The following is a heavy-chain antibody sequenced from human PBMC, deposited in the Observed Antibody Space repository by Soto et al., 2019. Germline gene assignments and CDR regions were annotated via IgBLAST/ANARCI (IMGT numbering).Heavy chain of an antibody. D-gene: IGHD3-10*01. CDR2: ISYDGSNK. V-gene: IGHV3-30-3*01. CDR1: GFTFSSYA. J-gene: IGHJ4*02. Sequence: QVQLVESGGGVVQPGRSLRLSCAASGFTFSSYAMHWVRQAPGKGLEWVAVISYDGSNKYYADSVKGRFTISRDNSKNTLYLQMNSLRAEDTAVYYCATAGVTYYCGSGSYGFYWGQGTLVTVSS. CDR3: ATAGVTYYCGSGSYGFY.